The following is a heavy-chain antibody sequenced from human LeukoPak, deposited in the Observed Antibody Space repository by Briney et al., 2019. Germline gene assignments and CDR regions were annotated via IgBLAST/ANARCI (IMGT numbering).Heavy chain of an antibody. V-gene: IGHV4-39*01. D-gene: IGHD3-9*01. CDR1: GGSISSSSYY. CDR3: ARRGDILTGYYPS. CDR2: IYYSGST. Sequence: SETLPLTCTVSGGSISSSSYYWGWIRQPPGKGLEWIGSIYYSGSTYYNPSLKSRVTISVDTSKNQFSLKLSSVTAADTAVYYCARRGDILTGYYPSWGQGTLVTVSS. J-gene: IGHJ4*02.